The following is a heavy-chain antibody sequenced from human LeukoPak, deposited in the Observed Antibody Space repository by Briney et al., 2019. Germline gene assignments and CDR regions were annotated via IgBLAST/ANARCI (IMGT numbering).Heavy chain of an antibody. CDR3: ARARLVRGVRGGNWFDP. J-gene: IGHJ5*02. CDR1: GYTFTSYE. CDR2: MNPNSGNT. V-gene: IGHV1-8*01. D-gene: IGHD3-10*01. Sequence: ASVKVSCKASGYTFTSYEINWVRQATGQGLEWMGWMNPNSGNTGYAQKFQGRVTMTRNTSISTAYMELSSLRSEDTAVYYCARARLVRGVRGGNWFDPWGQGTLVTVSS.